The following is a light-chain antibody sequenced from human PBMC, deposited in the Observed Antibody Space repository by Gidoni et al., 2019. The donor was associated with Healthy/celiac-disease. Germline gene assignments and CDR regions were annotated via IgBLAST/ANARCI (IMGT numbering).Light chain of an antibody. V-gene: IGLV1-44*01. Sequence: QSVLTQPPSASGTPGQGVTISCSGSSSNIGSNTVNWYQQLPGTAPKLLIYSNNQRPPGVPDRFSGAKSGTSASLAISGLQSEAEADYYCAAWDDSLNAVVFGGGTKLTVL. CDR1: SSNIGSNT. CDR2: SNN. CDR3: AAWDDSLNAVV. J-gene: IGLJ2*01.